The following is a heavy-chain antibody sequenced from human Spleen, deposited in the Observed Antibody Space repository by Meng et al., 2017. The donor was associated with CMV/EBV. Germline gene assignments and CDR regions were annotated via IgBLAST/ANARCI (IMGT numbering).Heavy chain of an antibody. D-gene: IGHD5/OR15-5a*01. CDR1: GFTFSSYG. Sequence: GESLKISCAASGFTFSSYGMHWVRQAPGKGLEWVAFIRYDGSNKYYADSVKGRFTISRDNSKNTLYLQMNSLRAEDTAVYYCARVSVYVGSGYYYGMDVWGQGTTVTVSS. J-gene: IGHJ6*02. V-gene: IGHV3-30*02. CDR3: ARVSVYVGSGYYYGMDV. CDR2: IRYDGSNK.